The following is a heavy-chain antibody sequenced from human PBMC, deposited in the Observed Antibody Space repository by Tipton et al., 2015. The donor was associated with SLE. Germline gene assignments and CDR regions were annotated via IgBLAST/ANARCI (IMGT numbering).Heavy chain of an antibody. D-gene: IGHD3-16*01. J-gene: IGHJ2*01. CDR1: GYSISSGYY. CDR3: ARIYDYVWPRYFDL. Sequence: GLVKPSETLSLTCAVSGYSISSGYYWGWIRQPPGKGLEWIGSIYHSGSTYYNPSLKSRVTISVDTSKNQFSLKLTSVTAADTAVYYCARIYDYVWPRYFDLWGRGTLVTVSS. CDR2: IYHSGST. V-gene: IGHV4-38-2*01.